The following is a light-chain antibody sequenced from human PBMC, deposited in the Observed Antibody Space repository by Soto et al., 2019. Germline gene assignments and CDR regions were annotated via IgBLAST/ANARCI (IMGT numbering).Light chain of an antibody. J-gene: IGKJ1*01. CDR2: GAS. CDR3: QQYNNWPGT. Sequence: EIVMTQSPATLSVSPGERATLSCRASQSVSSNLAWYQQTPGQAPRLFIYGASTRATGIPARFTGSGSGTEFTLTISSLQSEDFAVYYCQQYNNWPGTFGQGTKV. V-gene: IGKV3-15*01. CDR1: QSVSSN.